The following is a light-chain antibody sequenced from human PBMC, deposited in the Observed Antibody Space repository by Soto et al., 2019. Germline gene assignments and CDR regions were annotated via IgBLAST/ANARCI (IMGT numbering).Light chain of an antibody. CDR2: AAS. J-gene: IGKJ2*01. CDR3: QQTYRTPYT. CDR1: QTISVY. V-gene: IGKV1-39*01. Sequence: DIQVTQSPSSLPVSIGDRITITCRSSQTISVYLNWYQKKPGTPPKLLIYAASNLQGGVPSRFSGRGSGTDVTLTISSLQPEDFATYYCQQTYRTPYTFGQGTKLEI.